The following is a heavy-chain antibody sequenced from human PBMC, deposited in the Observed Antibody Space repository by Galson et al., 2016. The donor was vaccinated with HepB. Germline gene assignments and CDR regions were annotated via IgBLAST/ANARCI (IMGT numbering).Heavy chain of an antibody. J-gene: IGHJ6*02. Sequence: SLRLSCAASGFAFSRYEFNWVRQAPGKGLEWVSHISYSNAVSYAASVKGRFTISRDNDGDSLFLEMRGLRVEDTAVYYCVRGMSNSWYAYKRSYYYSMELWGRGTSIIVSS. CDR2: ISYSNAV. CDR1: GFAFSRYE. CDR3: VRGMSNSWYAYKRSYYYSMEL. V-gene: IGHV3-48*03. D-gene: IGHD6-13*01.